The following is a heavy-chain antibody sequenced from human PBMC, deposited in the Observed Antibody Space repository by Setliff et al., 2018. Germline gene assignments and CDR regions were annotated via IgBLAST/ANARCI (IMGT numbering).Heavy chain of an antibody. Sequence: SETLSLTCSVSGGSLSGSSDYWGWIRQPPGKGLEWIGSVHYSGTTYYNPSLKGRATLSIDASKRQSSLKLTSVTAADTAVYYCARMSGFLYMDVWGKGTTVTVSS. V-gene: IGHV4-39*07. D-gene: IGHD3-3*01. CDR2: VHYSGTT. CDR3: ARMSGFLYMDV. J-gene: IGHJ6*03. CDR1: GGSLSGSSDY.